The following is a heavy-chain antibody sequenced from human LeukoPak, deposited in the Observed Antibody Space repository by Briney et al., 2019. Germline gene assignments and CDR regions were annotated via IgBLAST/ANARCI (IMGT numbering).Heavy chain of an antibody. J-gene: IGHJ3*02. V-gene: IGHV3-66*01. D-gene: IGHD3-22*01. CDR3: ARVAGGSLLHSHAFDI. Sequence: PGGSLRLSCAASGFTVSRNYMSWVRQAPGKGLEWVSVIYSGGRTYYADPVKGRFTISRDNSKNTLYLQMNRLRAEDTAVYYCARVAGGSLLHSHAFDIWGQGTMVTVS. CDR1: GFTVSRNY. CDR2: IYSGGRT.